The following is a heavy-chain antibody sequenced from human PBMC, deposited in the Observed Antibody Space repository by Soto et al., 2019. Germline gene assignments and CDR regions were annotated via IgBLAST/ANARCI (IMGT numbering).Heavy chain of an antibody. CDR3: AKDQEWELESLFDY. V-gene: IGHV3-23*01. J-gene: IGHJ4*02. CDR1: GFTFSSYA. CDR2: ISGSGGST. Sequence: PGGSLRLSCAASGFTFSSYAMSWVRQAPGKGLEWVSAISGSGGSTYYADSVKGRFTISRDNSKNTLYLQMNSLRVEDTAVYYCAKDQEWELESLFDYWGQGTLVTVSS. D-gene: IGHD1-26*01.